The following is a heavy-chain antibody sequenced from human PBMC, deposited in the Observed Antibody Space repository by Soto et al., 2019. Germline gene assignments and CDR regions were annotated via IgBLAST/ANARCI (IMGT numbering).Heavy chain of an antibody. CDR1: GASVTSGDYY. D-gene: IGHD3-3*01. CDR2: MHDSGTP. V-gene: IGHV4-30-4*01. CDR3: ARGGLYDLWSGLFD. J-gene: IGHJ4*02. Sequence: SETLSLTCSVSGASVTSGDYYWNWIRQTPGTGLEWLGYMHDSGTPSYNPSLKSRVTISRDTSKNQFSLKLTSVSAADTAVYFCARGGLYDLWSGLFDWGQGIRVTVSS.